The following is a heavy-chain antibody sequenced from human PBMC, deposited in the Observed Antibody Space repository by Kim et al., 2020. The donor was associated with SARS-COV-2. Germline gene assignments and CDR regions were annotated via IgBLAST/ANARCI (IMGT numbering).Heavy chain of an antibody. Sequence: SQTLSLTCAISGDSVSSNSVAWNWIRQSPSRGLEWLGRTYYRSKWYNDYAVSVKSRITITPDTSKNQFYLHLSSVSPEDTAIYYCARSYSGTYNSWGQGTLVTVSS. CDR3: ARSYSGTYNS. CDR2: TYYRSKWYN. CDR1: GDSVSSNSVA. J-gene: IGHJ4*02. V-gene: IGHV6-1*01. D-gene: IGHD1-26*01.